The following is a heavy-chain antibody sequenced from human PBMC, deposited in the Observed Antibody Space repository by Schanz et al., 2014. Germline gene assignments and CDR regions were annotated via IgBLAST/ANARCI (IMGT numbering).Heavy chain of an antibody. J-gene: IGHJ3*02. CDR3: ARGTMPGTFDI. D-gene: IGHD2-2*01. Sequence: QVHLVQSGAEVKKPGSSVKVSCKASRSTFSSYTISWVRQARGQGLEWVGRFIPILDVGNYAQQFQGRVTFTADKSTSTAYMELSSLRYEDTALYYCARGTMPGTFDIWGQGTMVNVPS. V-gene: IGHV1-69*02. CDR1: RSTFSSYT. CDR2: FIPILDVG.